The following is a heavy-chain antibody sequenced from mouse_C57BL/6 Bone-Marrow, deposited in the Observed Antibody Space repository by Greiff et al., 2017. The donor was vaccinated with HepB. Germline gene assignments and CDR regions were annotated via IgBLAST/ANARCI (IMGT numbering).Heavy chain of an antibody. CDR2: IYPGDGDT. D-gene: IGHD1-1*01. Sequence: VQRVESGPELVKPGASVKISCKASGYAFSSSWMNWVKQRPGKGLEWIGRIYPGDGDTNYNGKFKGKATLTADKSSSTAYMQLSSLTSEDSAVYFCARPSYYYGSSYYFDYWGQGTTLTVSS. CDR3: ARPSYYYGSSYYFDY. J-gene: IGHJ2*01. V-gene: IGHV1-82*01. CDR1: GYAFSSSW.